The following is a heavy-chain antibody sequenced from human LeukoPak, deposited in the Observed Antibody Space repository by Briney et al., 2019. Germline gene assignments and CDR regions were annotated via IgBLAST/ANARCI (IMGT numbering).Heavy chain of an antibody. V-gene: IGHV4-39*07. J-gene: IGHJ5*02. D-gene: IGHD3-3*01. CDR1: GGSMSGSNYY. CDR3: ARAGPDYDFWSGYLFDP. Sequence: SETLSLTCTVSGGSMSGSNYYWGWIRQPPGKGLEWLGSVYYSGSTHYNPSLKSRVTISVDTSKNQFSLKLSSVTAADTAVYYCARAGPDYDFWSGYLFDPWGQGTLVTVSS. CDR2: VYYSGST.